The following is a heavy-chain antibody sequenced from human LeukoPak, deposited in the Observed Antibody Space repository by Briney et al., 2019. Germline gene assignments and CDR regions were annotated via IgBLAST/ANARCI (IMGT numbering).Heavy chain of an antibody. V-gene: IGHV5-51*01. CDR2: IYPGDSET. D-gene: IGHD3-10*01. CDR3: ARRSTVIRGVLEEAFDY. CDR1: GNSFNNHF. Sequence: GESLKISCKGSGNSFNNHFIGWARQMPGKGLEWMGIIYPGDSETRYSPSFEGLVTISADKSISTVYLQWSSLEASDTAMYYCARRSTVIRGVLEEAFDYWGQGTLVTVSS. J-gene: IGHJ4*02.